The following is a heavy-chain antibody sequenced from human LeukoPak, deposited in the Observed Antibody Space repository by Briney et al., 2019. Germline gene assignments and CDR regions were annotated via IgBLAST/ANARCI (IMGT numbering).Heavy chain of an antibody. V-gene: IGHV3-48*04. Sequence: QAGGSLRLSCAASGFTFSSYSMNWVRQAPGKGLEWVSYISSSSSTIYYADSVKGRFTISRDNAKNSLYLQMNSLRAEDTAVYYCARDGDSGYAHFDYWGQGTLVTVSS. CDR1: GFTFSSYS. J-gene: IGHJ4*02. D-gene: IGHD5-12*01. CDR2: ISSSSSTI. CDR3: ARDGDSGYAHFDY.